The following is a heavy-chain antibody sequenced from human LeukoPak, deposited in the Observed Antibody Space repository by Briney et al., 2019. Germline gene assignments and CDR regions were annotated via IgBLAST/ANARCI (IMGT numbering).Heavy chain of an antibody. CDR3: ARETVAGTFDY. CDR2: ISSTADIV. J-gene: IGHJ4*02. V-gene: IGHV3-11*01. CDR1: GFTFSEYY. Sequence: GGSLRLSCAASGFTFSEYYMSWIRQAPGTGLEWVSDISSTADIVSYADFVLGRFTISRDNGDDSLSLQLNNLRAEDTAVYYCARETVAGTFDYWSQGTLVTVSS. D-gene: IGHD6-19*01.